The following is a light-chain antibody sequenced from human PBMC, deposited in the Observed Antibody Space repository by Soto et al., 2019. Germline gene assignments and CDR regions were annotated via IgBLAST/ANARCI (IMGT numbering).Light chain of an antibody. Sequence: AIRMTQSPSSFSASTGDRVTITCRASQGITSYLAWYQQKPGKAPKLLIYAASTLQSGVPSRFRGSGSGTDFTLTISCLQSEDFATYYCQQYYSYPPTFGGGTNVEIK. CDR1: QGITSY. CDR3: QQYYSYPPT. J-gene: IGKJ4*01. V-gene: IGKV1-8*01. CDR2: AAS.